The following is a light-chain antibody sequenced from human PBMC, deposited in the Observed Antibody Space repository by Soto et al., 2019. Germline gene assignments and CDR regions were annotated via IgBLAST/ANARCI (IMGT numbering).Light chain of an antibody. Sequence: QSVLTQPASVSGSPGQSITISCTGTSNDVGFYDLVSWYLQHPGQAPKLLIYEGSKRPAGVSNRFSGSKSGNTASLTISGLXAEDEAVYYCSAYAGSNTLCVFGTGTKVTVL. V-gene: IGLV2-23*01. J-gene: IGLJ1*01. CDR2: EGS. CDR1: SNDVGFYDL. CDR3: SAYAGSNTLCV.